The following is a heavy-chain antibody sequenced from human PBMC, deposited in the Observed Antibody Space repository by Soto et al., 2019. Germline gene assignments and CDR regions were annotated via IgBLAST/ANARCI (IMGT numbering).Heavy chain of an antibody. J-gene: IGHJ5*02. CDR3: ARDSGSWPSWFDP. V-gene: IGHV3-48*01. CDR2: ISSSSSTI. CDR1: GFTFSTYN. Sequence: GGSLRLSCAASGFTFSTYNMQWVRQAPGKGLEWVSYISSSSSTIHYADSVKGRFSVSRDNAKNSLYLQVNSLRAEDTAVYYCARDSGSWPSWFDPWGQGTQVTISS. D-gene: IGHD1-26*01.